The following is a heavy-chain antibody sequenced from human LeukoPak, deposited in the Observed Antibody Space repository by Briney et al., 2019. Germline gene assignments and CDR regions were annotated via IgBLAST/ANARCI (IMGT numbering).Heavy chain of an antibody. CDR2: ISSSSSYI. CDR3: AGSERRVADP. Sequence: WVSSISSSSSYIYYADSVKGRFTISRDNAKNSLYLQMNSLRAEDTAVYYCAGSERRVADPWGQGTLVTVSS. D-gene: IGHD2-15*01. V-gene: IGHV3-21*01. J-gene: IGHJ5*02.